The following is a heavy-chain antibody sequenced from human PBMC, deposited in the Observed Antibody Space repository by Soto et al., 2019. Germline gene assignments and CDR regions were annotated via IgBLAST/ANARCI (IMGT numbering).Heavy chain of an antibody. V-gene: IGHV4-31*03. CDR3: ARGGAGEPPH. J-gene: IGHJ4*02. CDR2: IYDSGNT. CDR1: GGSINSGGYY. Sequence: QVQLQESGPGLVKPSQTLSLTCTVSGGSINSGGYYWSWIRQHPGKGLEWIGSIYDSGNTYYSPSLKSRPTISVDTSKNQFSLRLTSVTAADTAVYYCARGGAGEPPHWGQGTLVIVSS. D-gene: IGHD3-10*01.